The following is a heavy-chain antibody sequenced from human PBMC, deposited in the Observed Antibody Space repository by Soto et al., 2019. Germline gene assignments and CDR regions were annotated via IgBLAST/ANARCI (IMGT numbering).Heavy chain of an antibody. CDR3: ATDYTRITMIVVVPRRLAFDI. J-gene: IGHJ3*02. CDR1: GYTXTELS. CDR2: FDPEDGET. V-gene: IGHV1-24*01. D-gene: IGHD3-22*01. Sequence: SXKVSYKASGYTXTELSMDLVRQAPGKGLGWMGGFDPEDGETIYAQKFQGRVTMTEDTSTDTAYMEMSSLRSEDTAVYYRATDYTRITMIVVVPRRLAFDIWGQGTMGTVS.